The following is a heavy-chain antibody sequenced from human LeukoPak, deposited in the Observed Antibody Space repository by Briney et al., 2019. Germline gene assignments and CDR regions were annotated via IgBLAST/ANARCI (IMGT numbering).Heavy chain of an antibody. CDR2: INPNSGGT. D-gene: IGHD3-10*01. J-gene: IGHJ4*02. CDR3: AAPASYGSGSYYNVY. Sequence: ASVKVSCKASGYTFTGYYMHWVRQAPGQGLEWMGWINPNSGGTNYAQKFQGRVTITRDMSTSTAYMELSSLRSEDTAVYYCAAPASYGSGSYYNVYWGQGTLVTVSS. CDR1: GYTFTGYY. V-gene: IGHV1-2*02.